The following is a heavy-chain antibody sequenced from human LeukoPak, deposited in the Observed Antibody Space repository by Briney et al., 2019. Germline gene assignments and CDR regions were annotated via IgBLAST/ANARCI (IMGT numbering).Heavy chain of an antibody. J-gene: IGHJ4*02. V-gene: IGHV3-7*01. CDR2: IKEDGGEK. D-gene: IGHD1-26*01. Sequence: GGSLRLSCAASGFTFSEYWMSWVRQAPGKGLEWVANIKEDGGEKYYVDSMKGRFTISRDNAKNSLYLQMNSLRAEDTAVYYCARDRVGATDYFDYWGQGTLVTVSS. CDR1: GFTFSEYW. CDR3: ARDRVGATDYFDY.